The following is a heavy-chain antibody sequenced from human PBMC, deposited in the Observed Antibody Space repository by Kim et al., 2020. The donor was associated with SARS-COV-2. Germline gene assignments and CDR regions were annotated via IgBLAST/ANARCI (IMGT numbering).Heavy chain of an antibody. CDR2: IRSKANSYAT. CDR3: TRHEEGYYDYVWGTLYYVDY. Sequence: GGSLRLSCAASGFTFSSSAMHWVRQASGKGLEWVGRIRSKANSYATAYAASVKGRFTISRDDSKNTAYLQMNSLKTEDTAVYYCTRHEEGYYDYVWGTLYYVDYWGQGTLVTVSS. V-gene: IGHV3-73*01. J-gene: IGHJ4*02. CDR1: GFTFSSSA. D-gene: IGHD3-16*01.